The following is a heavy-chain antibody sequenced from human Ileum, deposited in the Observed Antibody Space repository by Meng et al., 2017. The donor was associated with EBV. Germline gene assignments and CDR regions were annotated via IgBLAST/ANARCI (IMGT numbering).Heavy chain of an antibody. Sequence: QVELVGSGGCVVQPGTSLRVSCAASGLSLSNYGMHWVRQAPGKGLEWVALISPDGIWYPESVKGRFTVSRDNSKNTFYLQMNSLRFEDTAVYYCARDGIGWYPSDYWGRGTLVTVSS. CDR2: ISPDGI. CDR3: ARDGIGWYPSDY. CDR1: GLSLSNYG. D-gene: IGHD6-19*01. J-gene: IGHJ4*02. V-gene: IGHV3-30*03.